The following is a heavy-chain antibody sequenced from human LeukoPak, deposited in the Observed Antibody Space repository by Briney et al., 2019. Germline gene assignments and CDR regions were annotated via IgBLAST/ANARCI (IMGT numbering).Heavy chain of an antibody. Sequence: PGGSLRLSCAASGFTFSSYGMHWVRQAPGKGLEWVAVISYDGGNKYSADSVKGRFTISRDNSKNTLYLQMNSLRAEDTAAYYCAFSPVVTAIHQWGYWGQGTLVTVSS. CDR2: ISYDGGNK. CDR1: GFTFSSYG. J-gene: IGHJ4*02. D-gene: IGHD2-21*02. CDR3: AFSPVVTAIHQWGY. V-gene: IGHV3-30*03.